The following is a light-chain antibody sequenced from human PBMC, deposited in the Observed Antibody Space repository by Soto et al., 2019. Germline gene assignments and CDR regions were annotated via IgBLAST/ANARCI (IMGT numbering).Light chain of an antibody. CDR3: QKYNIALFT. CDR2: DAS. J-gene: IGKJ4*01. CDR1: QSVGTY. V-gene: IGKV3-11*01. Sequence: GLTLSVAALSLSTGDRATLSCRASQSVGTYVNWFQQRPGQPPRLLIYDASTRVTGIPDRISGSGSGTDFSLTISSLEPEDVATYYCQKYNIALFTFCG.